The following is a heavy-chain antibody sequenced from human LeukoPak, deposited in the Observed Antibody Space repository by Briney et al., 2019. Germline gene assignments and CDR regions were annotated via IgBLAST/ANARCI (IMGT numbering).Heavy chain of an antibody. J-gene: IGHJ4*02. Sequence: GASVKVSCKASGYTFTSYDINWVRQATGQGLEWMGWMNPNSGNTGHAQKFQGRVTMTRNTSISTAYMELSSLRSEDTAVYYCARAPSISGTTPPGYWGQGTLVTVSS. D-gene: IGHD1-7*01. V-gene: IGHV1-8*01. CDR2: MNPNSGNT. CDR3: ARAPSISGTTPPGY. CDR1: GYTFTSYD.